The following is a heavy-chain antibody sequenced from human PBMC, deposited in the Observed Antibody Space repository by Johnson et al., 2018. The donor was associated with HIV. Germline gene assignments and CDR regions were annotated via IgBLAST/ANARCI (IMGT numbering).Heavy chain of an antibody. J-gene: IGHJ3*02. CDR1: GFTFSNAW. CDR2: ITSKTDGGTT. CDR3: ARDRGGYSYGYDSDAFDI. Sequence: VQLVESGGGLVKPGGSLRLSCAASGFTFSNAWTSWVRQAPGKGLEWVGRITSKTDGGTTDYAAPVTGRFTIPRDNSKNTLYLQMNSLRAEDTAGYYCARDRGGYSYGYDSDAFDIWGQGTMVTVSS. D-gene: IGHD5-18*01. V-gene: IGHV3-15*01.